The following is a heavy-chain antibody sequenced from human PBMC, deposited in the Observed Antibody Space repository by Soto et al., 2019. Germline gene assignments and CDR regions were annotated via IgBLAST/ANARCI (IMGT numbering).Heavy chain of an antibody. Sequence: QVQLQESGPGLVTPSQTLSLSCTVSGDSISSGAYYWSWVRQFPGKGLEWIGYVHYSGNTFYTPSIQSRLSLSLDTSQNQFSLNLNSVNAADTAVYYCAASRKGGWTCDYWGQGTLVTVAS. V-gene: IGHV4-31*03. J-gene: IGHJ4*02. CDR1: GDSISSGAYY. CDR3: AASRKGGWTCDY. CDR2: VHYSGNT. D-gene: IGHD6-19*01.